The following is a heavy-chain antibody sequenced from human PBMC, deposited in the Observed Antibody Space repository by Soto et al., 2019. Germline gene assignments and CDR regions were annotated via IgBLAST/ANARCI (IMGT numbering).Heavy chain of an antibody. D-gene: IGHD2-21*01. CDR1: GDSISSGGYY. Sequence: QVQLQESGPGLVKPSQTLSLTRTVSGDSISSGGYYWSWIRQHPGRGLEWIGYIYYSGSTYYNTSLNSPVTISVDTSKNQFSLKLTSVTAADTAVYYCAASCVGCGGFNYYGMDVWGQGTTVTVSS. J-gene: IGHJ6*02. V-gene: IGHV4-31*01. CDR3: AASCVGCGGFNYYGMDV. CDR2: IYYSGST.